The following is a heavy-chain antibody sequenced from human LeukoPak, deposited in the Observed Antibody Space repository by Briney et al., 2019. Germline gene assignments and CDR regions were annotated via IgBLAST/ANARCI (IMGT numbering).Heavy chain of an antibody. CDR3: ARLGSYHDF. CDR2: IHSSGGS. J-gene: IGHJ4*02. D-gene: IGHD1-26*01. V-gene: IGHV4-4*09. Sequence: SETLSLACTVSGASISNYYWSWIRQTPEKGLEWMGHIHSSGGSSYYPSLKSRLTLSIDTSRNQLSLKLPSVTAADTAVYFCARLGSYHDFWGQGALVTVSS. CDR1: GASISNYY.